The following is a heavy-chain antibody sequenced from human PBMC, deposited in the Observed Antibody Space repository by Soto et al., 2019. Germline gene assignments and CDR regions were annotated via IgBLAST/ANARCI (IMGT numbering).Heavy chain of an antibody. J-gene: IGHJ6*03. Sequence: QVQLQESGPGLVKPSETLSLTCSVSGGSISNYYWSWVRQSPGVGLEWIGYIYYSGLTKYNPSLKSRVTISVGTSKNHFSLRLSSVTAADSAVYYSARSGDYTNYYYYYMDVWGKGTTVTVSS. CDR3: ARSGDYTNYYYYYMDV. CDR2: IYYSGLT. CDR1: GGSISNYY. D-gene: IGHD4-17*01. V-gene: IGHV4-59*08.